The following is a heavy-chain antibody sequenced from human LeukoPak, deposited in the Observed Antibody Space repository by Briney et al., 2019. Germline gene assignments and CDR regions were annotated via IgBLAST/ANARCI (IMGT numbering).Heavy chain of an antibody. CDR2: IYYSGST. CDR1: GGSISSYY. V-gene: IGHV4-59*08. J-gene: IGHJ5*02. Sequence: KASETLSLTCTVSGGSISSYYWSWIRQPPGKGLEWIRYIYYSGSTNYNPSLKSRVTISVDTSKNQFSLKLSSVTAADTAVYYCARLKVGAVAGWFDPWGQGTLVTVSS. CDR3: ARLKVGAVAGWFDP. D-gene: IGHD6-19*01.